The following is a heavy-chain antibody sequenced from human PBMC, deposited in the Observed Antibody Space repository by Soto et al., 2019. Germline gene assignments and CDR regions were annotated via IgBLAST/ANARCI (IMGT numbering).Heavy chain of an antibody. CDR3: ACLRFSSHYYYYMGV. V-gene: IGHV3-7*01. CDR2: IKQDGSEK. D-gene: IGHD3-3*01. J-gene: IGHJ6*03. CDR1: GFTFSSYW. Sequence: EVQLVESGGGLVQPGGSLRLSCAASGFTFSSYWMSWVRQAPGKGLEWVANIKQDGSEKYYVDSVKGRFTISRDHAKNSLYLQRNSLRAEDTAVYYCACLRFSSHYYYYMGVWGIGHTVTVSS.